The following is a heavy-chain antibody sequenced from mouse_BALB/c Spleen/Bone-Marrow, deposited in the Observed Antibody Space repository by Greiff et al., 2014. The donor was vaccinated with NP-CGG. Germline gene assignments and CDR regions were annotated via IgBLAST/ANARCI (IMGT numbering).Heavy chain of an antibody. CDR2: ISNLAYSI. CDR3: ARLYGSGYGYAMDY. CDR1: GFTFSDYG. Sequence: EVNVVESGGGLVQPGGSRKLSCAASGFTFSDYGMAWVRQAPGKGPEWVAFISNLAYSICYADTMTGRFTISRENAKNTLYLEMSSLRSEDTAMYYCARLYGSGYGYAMDYWGQGTSVTVSS. D-gene: IGHD1-1*01. J-gene: IGHJ4*01. V-gene: IGHV5-15*02.